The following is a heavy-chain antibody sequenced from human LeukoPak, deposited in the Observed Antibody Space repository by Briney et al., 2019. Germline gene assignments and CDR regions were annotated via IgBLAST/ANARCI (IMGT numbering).Heavy chain of an antibody. V-gene: IGHV3-72*01. CDR2: SRSRAKNYTT. J-gene: IGHJ4*02. Sequence: SGGSLRLSCAVSGFTFSDHYMDWVRQAPGKGLEWVGRSRSRAKNYTTDYAASVKGRFTISRDDSKSTLYLQMNSLETEDTAVYYCSRDATGDHWGQGTLVSVSS. CDR1: GFTFSDHY. CDR3: SRDATGDH.